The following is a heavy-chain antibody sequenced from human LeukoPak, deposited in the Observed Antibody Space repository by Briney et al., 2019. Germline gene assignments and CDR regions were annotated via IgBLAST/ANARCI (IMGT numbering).Heavy chain of an antibody. CDR2: ISSSSTTI. CDR1: GFTFSSYE. V-gene: IGHV3-48*03. D-gene: IGHD2-21*01. CDR3: ARRSYSHDAFDI. J-gene: IGHJ3*02. Sequence: PGGSLRLSCAASGFTFSSYEMNWVRRAPGKGLEWVSYISSSSTTIYFADSVKGRFTISRDNAKNSLYLQMNSLRAEDTAVYHCARRSYSHDAFDIWGQGTMVTVSS.